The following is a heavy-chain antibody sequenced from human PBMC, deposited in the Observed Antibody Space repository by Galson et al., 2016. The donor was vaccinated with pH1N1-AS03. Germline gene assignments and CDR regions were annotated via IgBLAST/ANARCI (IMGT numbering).Heavy chain of an antibody. CDR2: ISDEGSIQ. J-gene: IGHJ3*01. CDR3: ARVILRRGPPESAFDL. CDR1: GFTFWNYA. D-gene: IGHD3-9*01. V-gene: IGHV3-30*04. Sequence: LRLSCAASGFTFWNYAIHWVRQAPGKGLDWVAVISDEGSIQYYSDSVRGRFTVSRDNSKDTLYLQMNSLREEDTAVYYCARVILRRGPPESAFDLWGQGTLVTVSS.